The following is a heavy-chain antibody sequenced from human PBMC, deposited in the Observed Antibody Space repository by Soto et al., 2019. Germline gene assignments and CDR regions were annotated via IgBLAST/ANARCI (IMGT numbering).Heavy chain of an antibody. CDR3: ARGGSSDWQVAFDI. Sequence: SETLSLTCAVDDGYFSTYYWNCIRHSPGKGLEWIGKINYSGSNNYNPSLKSRVTISIDMSKNQVSLKLTSVTAADTAVYFCARGGSSDWQVAFDIWGQGTTVTVSS. CDR2: INYSGSN. CDR1: DGYFSTYY. D-gene: IGHD6-19*01. V-gene: IGHV4-34*01. J-gene: IGHJ3*02.